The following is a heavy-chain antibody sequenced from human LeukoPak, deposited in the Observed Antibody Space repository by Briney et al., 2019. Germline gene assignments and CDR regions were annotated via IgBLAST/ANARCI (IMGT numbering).Heavy chain of an antibody. CDR2: ISYDGSNK. D-gene: IGHD2-2*01. Sequence: GGSLRLSCAASGFTFSSYGMHWVRQAPGKGLEWVAVISYDGSNKYYADSVKGRFTISRDNSKNTLYLQMNSLRAEDTAVYYCVVVPAAIEYFQHWGQGTLVTVSS. CDR3: VVVPAAIEYFQH. CDR1: GFTFSSYG. J-gene: IGHJ1*01. V-gene: IGHV3-30*03.